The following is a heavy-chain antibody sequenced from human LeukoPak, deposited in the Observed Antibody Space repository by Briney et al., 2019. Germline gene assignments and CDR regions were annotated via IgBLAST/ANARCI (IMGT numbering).Heavy chain of an antibody. D-gene: IGHD2-2*01. CDR2: ISAYNGNT. CDR1: GYTFTSYG. J-gene: IGHJ4*02. Sequence: ASVKVSCKASGYTFTSYGISWVRQAPGQGLEWMGWISAYNGNTNYAQKLQGRVTMTTDTSTSTAYMELRSLRSDDTAVYYCARGESIVVVPAALDHWGQGTLVTVSS. CDR3: ARGESIVVVPAALDH. V-gene: IGHV1-18*01.